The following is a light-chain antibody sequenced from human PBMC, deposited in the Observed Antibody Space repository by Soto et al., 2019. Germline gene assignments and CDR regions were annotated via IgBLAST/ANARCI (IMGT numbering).Light chain of an antibody. J-gene: IGKJ1*01. CDR3: QQYGSSPWT. CDR1: QTFSSSY. CDR2: SAS. Sequence: IVLTQSPGTLSLSPGERATLSCRASQTFSSSYLAWYQQKPGQAPRLLIYSASTRATGIPDRFSGSGSGTDFTLSISGLEPEDFAAYYCQQYGSSPWTFGQGTKVDIK. V-gene: IGKV3-20*01.